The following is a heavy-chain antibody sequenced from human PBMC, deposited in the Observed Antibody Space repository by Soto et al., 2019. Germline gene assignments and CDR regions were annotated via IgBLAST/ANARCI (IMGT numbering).Heavy chain of an antibody. J-gene: IGHJ4*02. V-gene: IGHV3-48*01. CDR3: LSGWPVI. CDR2: ITSGGTSM. Sequence: EVQMVESGGDLVKPGGSLRLSCVASGFSFSSSKMHWVSQAPGKGLEWVSSITSGGTSMYYADSVKGRFTISRHDALKSLSLEMNSLRVEDTAVYYCLSGWPVIWGQGTLVTVSS. CDR1: GFSFSSSK.